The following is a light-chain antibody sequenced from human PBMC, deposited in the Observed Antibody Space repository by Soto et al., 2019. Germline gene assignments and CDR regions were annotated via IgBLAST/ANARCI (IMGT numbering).Light chain of an antibody. CDR3: CSYAGSDTYV. CDR1: SNNVGNYNL. Sequence: LTQPASVSGSPGQSITISCTGTSNNVGNYNLVSWYQQHPGKAPKLMIYEVYKRPPGVSNRFSGSKSGITASLTISGLQAEDEGDYYCCSYAGSDTYVFGTGTRSPS. J-gene: IGLJ1*01. V-gene: IGLV2-23*02. CDR2: EVY.